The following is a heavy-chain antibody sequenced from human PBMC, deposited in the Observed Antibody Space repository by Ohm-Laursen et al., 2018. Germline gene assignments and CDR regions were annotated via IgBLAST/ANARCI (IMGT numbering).Heavy chain of an antibody. V-gene: IGHV4-39*01. J-gene: IGHJ6*02. CDR2: IYYSGST. D-gene: IGHD2-15*01. CDR3: ARHMGVAAFYYYYGMDV. Sequence: SDTLSLTCTVSGGSISSSRYYWGWIRQPPGKGLEWIGSIYYSGSTYYNPSLKSRVTISVDTSKNQFSLKLSSVTAADTAVYYCARHMGVAAFYYYYGMDVWGQGTTVTVSS. CDR1: GGSISSSRYY.